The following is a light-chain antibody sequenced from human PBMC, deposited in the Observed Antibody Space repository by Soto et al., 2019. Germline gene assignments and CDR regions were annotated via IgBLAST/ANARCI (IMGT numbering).Light chain of an antibody. Sequence: DIHMTQSPSSLSASVLDRATLTCRASQGIRNDLGWYQQKPEPAPTRLIHAASTLQSGVPSRFSGSGSGTESTLIISSMQPEDAATVYCQQYPNTNNPWMFGQGTKVDIK. CDR3: QQYPNTNNPWM. J-gene: IGKJ1*01. V-gene: IGKV1-17*01. CDR1: QGIRND. CDR2: AAS.